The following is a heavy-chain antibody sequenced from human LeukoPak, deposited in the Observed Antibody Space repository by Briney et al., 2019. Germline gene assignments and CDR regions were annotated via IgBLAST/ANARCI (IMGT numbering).Heavy chain of an antibody. V-gene: IGHV3-30-3*01. D-gene: IGHD2-2*01. CDR2: ILYDGSNQ. J-gene: IGHJ6*02. CDR1: GFTFSNAW. Sequence: PGGSLRLSCAASGFTFSNAWMSWVRQAPGKGLEWVAVILYDGSNQYYADSVKGRFTISRDNSKNTLYLQMNSLRPEDTAVHYCAKRPDDYSYGMDVWGQGTTVTVSS. CDR3: AKRPDDYSYGMDV.